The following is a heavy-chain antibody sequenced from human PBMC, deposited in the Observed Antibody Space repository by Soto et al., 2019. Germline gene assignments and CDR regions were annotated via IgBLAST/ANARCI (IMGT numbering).Heavy chain of an antibody. CDR3: AKDVILWTNYYYYGMDV. D-gene: IGHD2-8*01. CDR1: GCTFSNYA. Sequence: GGSLRLSCASSGCTFSNYAMTWVRQAPGKGLEWVSALSGSAVSTYYADSVKGRFTVSRDNSKNTLYLQMNSLRTEDTAVYYCAKDVILWTNYYYYGMDVWGQGTTVTVSS. CDR2: LSGSAVST. J-gene: IGHJ6*02. V-gene: IGHV3-23*01.